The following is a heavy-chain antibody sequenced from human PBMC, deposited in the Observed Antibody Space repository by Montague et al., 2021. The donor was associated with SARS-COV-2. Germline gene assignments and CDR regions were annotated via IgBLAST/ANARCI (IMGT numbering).Heavy chain of an antibody. J-gene: IGHJ4*02. Sequence: SETLSLTCAVYVGSFSGYYWSWIRQPPGKGLEWIGEINHSGSTNYNPSLRSRITILVDTSKNQFSLKLSSVTAADTAVYYCAGIGDGYKAPPAYWGQGTLVTVSS. CDR3: AGIGDGYKAPPAY. V-gene: IGHV4-34*01. CDR2: INHSGST. D-gene: IGHD5-24*01. CDR1: VGSFSGYY.